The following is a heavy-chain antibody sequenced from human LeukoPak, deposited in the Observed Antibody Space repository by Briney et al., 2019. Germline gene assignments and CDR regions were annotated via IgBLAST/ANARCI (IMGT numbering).Heavy chain of an antibody. CDR3: TTGDILTGYDPFDY. D-gene: IGHD3-9*01. CDR2: IKSKTDGGTT. J-gene: IGHJ4*02. CDR1: GFTFSTYW. Sequence: GGSLRLSCTASGFTFSTYWMSWVRQAPGKGLEWVGRIKSKTDGGTTDYAAPVKGRFTISRDDSKNTLYLQMNSLKTEDTAVYYCTTGDILTGYDPFDYWGQGTLVTVSS. V-gene: IGHV3-15*01.